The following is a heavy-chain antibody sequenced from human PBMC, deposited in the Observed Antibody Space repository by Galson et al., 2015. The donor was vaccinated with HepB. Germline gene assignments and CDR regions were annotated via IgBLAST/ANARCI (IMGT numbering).Heavy chain of an antibody. V-gene: IGHV3-7*01. J-gene: IGHJ4*02. CDR2: INQDGSDE. Sequence: SLRLSCAASGFTLSSFYMSWVRQAPGKGLEWVADINQDGSDEKYVDSVKGRFTISRDNAKNSLYLQMNSLRAEDTAVYYCARESYSGSYPPSLGHWGQGTLVTVSS. CDR3: ARESYSGSYPPSLGH. D-gene: IGHD1-26*01. CDR1: GFTLSSFY.